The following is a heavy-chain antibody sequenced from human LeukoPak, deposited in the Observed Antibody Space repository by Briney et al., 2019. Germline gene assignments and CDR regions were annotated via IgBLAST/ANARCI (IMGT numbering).Heavy chain of an antibody. V-gene: IGHV3-74*01. Sequence: GGSLRLSCAASGFTFSSYWMHWVRQAPGKGLVWVSRINSDGSSTSYADSVKGRFTISRDNAKNTLYLQMNSLRAEDTAVYYCARAVALGDYFDYWGQGTLVTVSS. J-gene: IGHJ4*02. CDR3: ARAVALGDYFDY. CDR1: GFTFSSYW. CDR2: INSDGSST. D-gene: IGHD3-16*01.